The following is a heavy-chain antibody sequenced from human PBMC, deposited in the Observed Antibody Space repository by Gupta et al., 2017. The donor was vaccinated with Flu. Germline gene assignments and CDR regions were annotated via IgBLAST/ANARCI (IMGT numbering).Heavy chain of an antibody. V-gene: IGHV3-33*01. CDR1: GFSFGTYG. CDR3: ARDRLIGGNNHFDL. CDR2: IWYDGSRS. Sequence: QGQLVESGGGVVQPGRSLRLSCATSGFSFGTYGFHWVRQAPGKGLEWVAIIWYDGSRSYLADSVKGRFTASRDDSKNTIYLQMNSLRVEDTAMYYCARDRLIGGNNHFDLWGQGTLVTVSP. D-gene: IGHD5-12*01. J-gene: IGHJ4*02.